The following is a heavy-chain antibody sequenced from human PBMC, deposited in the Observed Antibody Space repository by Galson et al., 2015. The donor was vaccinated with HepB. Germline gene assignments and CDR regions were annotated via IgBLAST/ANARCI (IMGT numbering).Heavy chain of an antibody. V-gene: IGHV4-34*01. CDR2: INHSGST. CDR1: GGSFSGYY. Sequence: ETLSLTCAVYGGSFSGYYWSWIRQPPGKGLEWIGEINHSGSTNYNPSLKSRVTISVDTSKNQFSLKLSSVTAADTAVYYCARGQSSGYYSNYGGGPAYFDYWGQGTLVTVSS. J-gene: IGHJ4*02. D-gene: IGHD4-11*01. CDR3: ARGQSSGYYSNYGGGPAYFDY.